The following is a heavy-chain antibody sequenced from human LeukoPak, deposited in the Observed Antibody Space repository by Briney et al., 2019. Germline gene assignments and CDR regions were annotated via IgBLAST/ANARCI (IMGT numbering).Heavy chain of an antibody. J-gene: IGHJ4*02. CDR2: IYHSGST. Sequence: SETLSLTCAVSGGSISSSNWWSWVRQPPGKGLEWIGEIYHSGSTNYNPSLKSRVTISVDKSKNQFSLKLSSVTAADTAVYYCARGDGGDCYFFDYWGQGTLVTVSS. CDR3: ARGDGGDCYFFDY. D-gene: IGHD2-21*02. CDR1: GGSISSSNW. V-gene: IGHV4-4*02.